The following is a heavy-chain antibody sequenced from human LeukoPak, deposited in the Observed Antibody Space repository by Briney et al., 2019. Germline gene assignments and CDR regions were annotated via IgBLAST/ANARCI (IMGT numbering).Heavy chain of an antibody. CDR3: AKDRIPAALMAFYI. CDR2: IRYDGSKK. D-gene: IGHD2-2*01. V-gene: IGHV3-30*02. J-gene: IGHJ3*02. CDR1: GFTFSSYG. Sequence: GGSLRLSCAASGFTFSSYGMHWVRQAPGKGLEWVAFIRYDGSKKDYTDSVKGRFTISRDNSKNTLYLQMNSLRTEDTAVYYCAKDRIPAALMAFYIWGQGTIVTVSS.